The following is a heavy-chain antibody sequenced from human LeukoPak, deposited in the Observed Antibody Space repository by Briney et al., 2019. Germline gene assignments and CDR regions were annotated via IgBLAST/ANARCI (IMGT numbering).Heavy chain of an antibody. CDR1: GGSISSYY. CDR3: ARDHIAARSNAFDI. Sequence: SETLSLTCTVSGGSISSYYWSWIRQPPGKGLEWIGYIYYSGSTNYNPSLKSRVTISVDKSKNQFSLKLSSVTAADTAVYYCARDHIAARSNAFDIWGQGTMVTVSS. D-gene: IGHD6-6*01. J-gene: IGHJ3*02. CDR2: IYYSGST. V-gene: IGHV4-59*12.